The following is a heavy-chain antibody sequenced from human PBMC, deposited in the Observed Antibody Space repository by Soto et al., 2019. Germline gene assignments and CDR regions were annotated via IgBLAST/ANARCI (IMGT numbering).Heavy chain of an antibody. V-gene: IGHV1-2*02. CDR2: INPNSGGT. J-gene: IGHJ6*02. CDR1: GYTFTAYY. Sequence: ASVKVSCKASGYTFTAYYIHWVRQAPGQGLEWMGWINPNSGGTNYAQKFQDRVTMTRDTSISTAYMELSRLRSDDTAVYYCARIATVTINYYYGMDVWGQGTTVTVSS. D-gene: IGHD3-3*01. CDR3: ARIATVTINYYYGMDV.